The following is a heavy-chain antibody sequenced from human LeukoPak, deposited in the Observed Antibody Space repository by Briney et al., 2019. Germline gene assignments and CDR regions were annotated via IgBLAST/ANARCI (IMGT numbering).Heavy chain of an antibody. CDR3: AKDSLWFGEFYGMDV. CDR2: ISYDGSNK. J-gene: IGHJ6*02. CDR1: GFTFSSYG. Sequence: GRSLRLSCAASGFTFSSYGMHWVRQAPGKGLEWVAVISYDGSNKYYADSVKGRFTISRDNSKDTLYLQMNSLRAEDTAVYYCAKDSLWFGEFYGMDVWGQGTTVTVSS. D-gene: IGHD3-10*01. V-gene: IGHV3-30*18.